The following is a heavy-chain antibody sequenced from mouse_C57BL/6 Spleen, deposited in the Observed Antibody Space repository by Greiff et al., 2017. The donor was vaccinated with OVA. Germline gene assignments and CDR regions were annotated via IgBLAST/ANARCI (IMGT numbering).Heavy chain of an antibody. CDR2: INPSTGGT. CDR3: ARAPLYGSSYRFAY. J-gene: IGHJ3*01. Sequence: VQLKQSGPELVKPGASVKISCKASGYSFTGYYMNWVKQSPEKSLEWIGEINPSTGGTTYNQKFKAKATLTVDKSSSTAYMQLKSLTSEDSAVYYCARAPLYGSSYRFAYWGQGTLVTVSA. CDR1: GYSFTGYY. V-gene: IGHV1-42*01. D-gene: IGHD1-1*01.